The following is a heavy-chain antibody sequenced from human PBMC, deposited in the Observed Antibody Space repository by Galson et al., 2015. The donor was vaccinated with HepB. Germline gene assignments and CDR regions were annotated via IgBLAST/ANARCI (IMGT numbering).Heavy chain of an antibody. V-gene: IGHV4-31*03. D-gene: IGHD6-13*01. J-gene: IGHJ4*02. CDR2: IYYSGST. CDR1: GGSISSGGYY. Sequence: TLSLTCTVSGGSISSGGYYWSWIRQHPGKGLEWIGYIYYSGSTYYNPSLKSRVTISVDTSKNQFSLKLSSVTAADTAVYYCARKSSSWYVDYWGQGTLVTVSS. CDR3: ARKSSSWYVDY.